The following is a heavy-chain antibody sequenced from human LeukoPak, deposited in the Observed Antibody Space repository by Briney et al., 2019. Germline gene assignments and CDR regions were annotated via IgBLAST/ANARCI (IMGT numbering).Heavy chain of an antibody. D-gene: IGHD3-22*01. J-gene: IGHJ4*02. CDR1: GFTFSSYS. Sequence: GGSLRLSCAASGFTFSSYSMNWVRQAPGKGLEWVSSISSSSSYIYYADSVKGRFTISRDNAKNSLYLQMNSLRAEDTAVYYCAKDEEDSYDSSGYDYWGQGTLVTVSS. V-gene: IGHV3-21*04. CDR2: ISSSSSYI. CDR3: AKDEEDSYDSSGYDY.